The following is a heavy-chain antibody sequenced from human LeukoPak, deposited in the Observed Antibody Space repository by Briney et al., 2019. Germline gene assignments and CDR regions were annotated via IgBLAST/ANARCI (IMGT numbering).Heavy chain of an antibody. V-gene: IGHV3-30*04. Sequence: PGGSLRLSCAASGFTFSSYAMHWVRQAPGKGLEWVAVISYDGSNKYYADSVKGRFTISRDNPKNTLYLQMNSLRAEDTAVYYCASGDVQFDYWGQGTLVTVSS. D-gene: IGHD3-10*01. CDR1: GFTFSSYA. J-gene: IGHJ4*02. CDR2: ISYDGSNK. CDR3: ASGDVQFDY.